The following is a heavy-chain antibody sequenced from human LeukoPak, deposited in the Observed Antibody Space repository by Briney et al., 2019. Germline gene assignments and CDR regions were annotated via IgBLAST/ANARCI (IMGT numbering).Heavy chain of an antibody. Sequence: KPSETLSLTCTVSGGSISSYYWSWIRQHPGKGLEWIGYIYYSGSTYYNPSLKSRVTISVDTSKNQFSLKLSSVTAADTAVYYCAVQTIFGVAEYDYWGQGTLVTVSS. CDR3: AVQTIFGVAEYDY. V-gene: IGHV4-59*06. J-gene: IGHJ4*02. D-gene: IGHD3-3*01. CDR2: IYYSGST. CDR1: GGSISSYY.